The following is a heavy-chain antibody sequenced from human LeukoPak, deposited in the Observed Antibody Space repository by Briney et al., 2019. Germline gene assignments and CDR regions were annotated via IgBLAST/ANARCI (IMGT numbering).Heavy chain of an antibody. D-gene: IGHD2-8*01. J-gene: IGHJ4*02. V-gene: IGHV3-23*01. CDR1: GFTFSSYA. CDR3: AKMVREFYTISYYFDY. Sequence: PGGSLRLSCAVSGFTFSSYAMNWVRQAPGKGLEWVSGISGSGAGTYYADSVTGRFTISRDNSKNTLYLQMNSLRAEDTAVYYCAKMVREFYTISYYFDYWGQGTLVTVSS. CDR2: ISGSGAGT.